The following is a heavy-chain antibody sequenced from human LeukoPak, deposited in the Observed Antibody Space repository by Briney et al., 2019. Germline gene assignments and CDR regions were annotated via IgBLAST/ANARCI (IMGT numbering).Heavy chain of an antibody. Sequence: GGSLRLSSAASGFAFLSSEMNWVRQAPGQGLEWVSHINSGGTTMYNADAVKGRFTISRASGKTSLYLHMTKLGAEATAVYYCTREVVTQSIYSGYDAFDIWRRGTIVTVSS. V-gene: IGHV3-48*03. CDR3: TREVVTQSIYSGYDAFDI. D-gene: IGHD5-12*01. J-gene: IGHJ3*02. CDR2: INSGGTTM. CDR1: GFAFLSSE.